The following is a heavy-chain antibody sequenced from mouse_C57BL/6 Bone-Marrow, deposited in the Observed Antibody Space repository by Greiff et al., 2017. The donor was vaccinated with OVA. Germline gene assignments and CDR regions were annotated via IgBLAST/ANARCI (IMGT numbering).Heavy chain of an antibody. V-gene: IGHV1-64*01. CDR1: GYTFTSYW. J-gene: IGHJ4*01. Sequence: VQLQQPGAELVKPGASVKLSCKASGYTFTSYWMHWVKQRPGQGLEWIGMIHPNSGSTNYNEKFKSKATLTVDKSSSPACMQLSSLTSEYSAVYYSARYHLISMDYWGQGTSVTVSS. CDR2: IHPNSGST. CDR3: ARYHLISMDY.